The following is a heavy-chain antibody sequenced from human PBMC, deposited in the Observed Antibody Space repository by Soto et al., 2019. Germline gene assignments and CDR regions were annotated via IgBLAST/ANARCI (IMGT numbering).Heavy chain of an antibody. V-gene: IGHV1-18*01. CDR2: ISGYNGNT. CDR1: GYTFSNYG. Sequence: ASVKVSCKTSGYTFSNYGINWVRQAPGQGLELMGWISGYNGNTNYAQTVQGRVTMTTDTSTGTVYMELRSLKSDDTAIYYCSRFIMVGGWFDPNYYHGMDVWGQGTTVTVYS. CDR3: SRFIMVGGWFDPNYYHGMDV. J-gene: IGHJ6*02. D-gene: IGHD6-19*01.